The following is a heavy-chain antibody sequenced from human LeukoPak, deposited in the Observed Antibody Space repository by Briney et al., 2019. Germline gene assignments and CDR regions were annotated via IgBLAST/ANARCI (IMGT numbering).Heavy chain of an antibody. CDR2: INPSGGST. Sequence: ASVKVSCKASGYTFTSYHMHWVRQAPGQGLEWMGIINPSGGSTSYAQKFQGRVSMTRDTSTSTVYMELSSLRSEDTAVYYCAKDPPYCSGGSCLHWFDPWGQGTLVTVSS. D-gene: IGHD2-15*01. CDR1: GYTFTSYH. CDR3: AKDPPYCSGGSCLHWFDP. V-gene: IGHV1-46*01. J-gene: IGHJ5*02.